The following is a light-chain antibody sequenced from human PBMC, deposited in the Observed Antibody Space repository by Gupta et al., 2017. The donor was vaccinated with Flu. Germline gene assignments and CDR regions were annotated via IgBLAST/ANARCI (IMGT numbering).Light chain of an antibody. V-gene: IGKV1-39*01. CDR1: QTIRGY. CDR3: QQRVSTPIT. J-gene: IGKJ2*01. Sequence: DFQMTQSPSSLSASVGDSVTITCRASQTIRGYLNWYQQKPGKAPKLLIYITSNLQGGVPSRFSGSGSGTVFTLTIRRLQPEDSATYYCQQRVSTPITFGQGTKVEIK. CDR2: ITS.